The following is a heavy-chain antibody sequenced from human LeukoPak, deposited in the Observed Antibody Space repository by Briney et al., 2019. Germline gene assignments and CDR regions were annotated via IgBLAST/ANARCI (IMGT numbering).Heavy chain of an antibody. CDR3: ATDGSWYRGYFDY. CDR2: INPSGGST. J-gene: IGHJ4*02. D-gene: IGHD6-13*01. Sequence: ASVKVSCKASGYTFTSYYMHWVRQAPGQGLEWMGIINPSGGSTSYAQKFQGGVTMTRDTSTSTVYMELSSLRSEDTAGYYCATDGSWYRGYFDYWGQGTLVTVSS. V-gene: IGHV1-46*01. CDR1: GYTFTSYY.